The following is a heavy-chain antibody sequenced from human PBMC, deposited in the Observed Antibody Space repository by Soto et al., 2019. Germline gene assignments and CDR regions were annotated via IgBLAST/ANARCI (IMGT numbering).Heavy chain of an antibody. D-gene: IGHD6-13*01. J-gene: IGHJ1*01. V-gene: IGHV3-30*18. Sequence: PGGALRLSCATSGFTLSSYCMRRVRPAPGKGLEWVAVISYDGSNKYYADSVKGRFTISRDNAKNSLYLQMNSLRAEDTALYYCAKGLYSSSWYWPAQHWGQGTLVTVSS. CDR2: ISYDGSNK. CDR3: AKGLYSSSWYWPAQH. CDR1: GFTLSSYC.